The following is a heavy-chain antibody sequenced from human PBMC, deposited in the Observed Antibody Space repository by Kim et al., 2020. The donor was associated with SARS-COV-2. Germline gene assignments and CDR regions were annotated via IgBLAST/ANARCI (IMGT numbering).Heavy chain of an antibody. Sequence: NYHPSLKSRVTISVDTSKNQFSLKLSSVTAADTAVYYCARGWNYVFYFDYWGQGTLVTVSS. D-gene: IGHD1-7*01. V-gene: IGHV4-34*01. J-gene: IGHJ4*02. CDR3: ARGWNYVFYFDY.